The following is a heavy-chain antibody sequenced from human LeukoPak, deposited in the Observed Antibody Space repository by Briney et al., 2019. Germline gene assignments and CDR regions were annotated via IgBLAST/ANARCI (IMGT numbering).Heavy chain of an antibody. CDR1: EFSVGSNY. CDR2: IYSGGST. Sequence: GGSLRLSCAASEFSVGSNYMTWVRQAPGKGLEWVSLIYSGGSTYYADSVKGRFTISRDNSKNTLYLQMNSLRAEDTAVYYCARAFGGYYDSSAQTAGYWGQGTLVTVSS. J-gene: IGHJ4*02. D-gene: IGHD3-22*01. V-gene: IGHV3-66*01. CDR3: ARAFGGYYDSSAQTAGY.